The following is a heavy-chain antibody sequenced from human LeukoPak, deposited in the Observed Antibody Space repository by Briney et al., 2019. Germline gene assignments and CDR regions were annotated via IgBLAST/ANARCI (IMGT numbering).Heavy chain of an antibody. CDR3: ARRYYDFWSGYHFFDY. V-gene: IGHV1-2*02. D-gene: IGHD3-3*01. J-gene: IGHJ4*02. CDR2: INPNSGGT. Sequence: ASVKVSCKASGYTFTGYYMHWVRQAPGQGLEWMGWINPNSGGTNYAQKFQGRVTMTRDTSISTAYMELSRLRSDDTAVYYCARRYYDFWSGYHFFDYWGQGTLVTVSS. CDR1: GYTFTGYY.